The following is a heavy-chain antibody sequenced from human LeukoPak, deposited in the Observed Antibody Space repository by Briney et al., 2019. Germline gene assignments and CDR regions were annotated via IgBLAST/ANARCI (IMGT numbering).Heavy chain of an antibody. J-gene: IGHJ4*02. Sequence: SETLSLTCTVSGGSISIYYWSWIRQPAGKGLERIGRIYTSGSTNYNPSLKSRVAISLDKSSNQFSLRLTSVTAADTAMYFCAREEMPGKFDYWGQGTLVTVSS. D-gene: IGHD1-26*01. CDR1: GGSISIYY. CDR3: AREEMPGKFDY. V-gene: IGHV4-4*07. CDR2: IYTSGST.